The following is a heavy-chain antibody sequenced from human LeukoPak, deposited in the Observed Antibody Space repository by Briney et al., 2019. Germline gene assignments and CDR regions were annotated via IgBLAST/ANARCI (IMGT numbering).Heavy chain of an antibody. CDR3: TRGLMVRGVIENWFDP. Sequence: GGSLRLSCTASGFTFGDYAMSWFRQAPGKGLEWVGFIRSKAYGETTEYAASVKGRFTISRDDSKSIAYLQMNSLKTEDTAVYYCTRGLMVRGVIENWFDPWGQGTLVTVSS. J-gene: IGHJ5*02. CDR2: IRSKAYGETT. V-gene: IGHV3-49*03. D-gene: IGHD3-10*01. CDR1: GFTFGDYA.